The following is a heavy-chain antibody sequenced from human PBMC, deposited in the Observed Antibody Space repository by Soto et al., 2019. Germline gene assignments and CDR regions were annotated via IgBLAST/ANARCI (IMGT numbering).Heavy chain of an antibody. J-gene: IGHJ5*02. Sequence: SETLSLTCAVSGYSISSGYYWGWIRQPPGKGLEWIGSIYHSGSTYYNPSLKSRVTISVDTSKNQFSLKLSSVTAADTAVYYCARARIVGATTDWFDPWGQGTLVTVSS. CDR2: IYHSGST. CDR1: GYSISSGYY. CDR3: ARARIVGATTDWFDP. V-gene: IGHV4-38-2*01. D-gene: IGHD1-26*01.